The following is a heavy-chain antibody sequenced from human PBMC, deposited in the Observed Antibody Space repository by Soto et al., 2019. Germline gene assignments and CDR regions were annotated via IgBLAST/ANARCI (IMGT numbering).Heavy chain of an antibody. V-gene: IGHV3-33*01. CDR1: GFTFSSYG. Sequence: GGSLRLSCAASGFTFSSYGMHWVRQAPGKGLEWVAVIWYDGSNKYYADSVKGRFTISRDNSKNTLYLQMNSLRAEDTAVYYCARDLYSSSWYVYYYYYYGMDVWGQGTTVTVSS. CDR2: IWYDGSNK. D-gene: IGHD6-13*01. CDR3: ARDLYSSSWYVYYYYYYGMDV. J-gene: IGHJ6*02.